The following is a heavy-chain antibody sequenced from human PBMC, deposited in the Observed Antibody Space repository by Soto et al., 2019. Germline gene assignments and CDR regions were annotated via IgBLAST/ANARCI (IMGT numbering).Heavy chain of an antibody. CDR1: GFIFNSYG. CDR2: ISYDGSNK. J-gene: IGHJ4*02. CDR3: AKVMATRLFDY. D-gene: IGHD5-12*01. V-gene: IGHV3-30*18. Sequence: QVQLVESGGGAAQPGRSLRLSCAVSGFIFNSYGMSWVRQAPGKGLEWVALISYDGSNKYYTDSVKGRFTISRDNSKNKQYLQMNSLRTEDTAVYYCAKVMATRLFDYRGQGNLVTVSS.